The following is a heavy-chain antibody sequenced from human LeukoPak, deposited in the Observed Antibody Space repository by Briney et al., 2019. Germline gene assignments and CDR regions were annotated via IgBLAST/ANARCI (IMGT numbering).Heavy chain of an antibody. V-gene: IGHV3-21*01. CDR1: GFTFSSYN. CDR3: ARERDSSYYYMDV. CDR2: ISRSSIYI. D-gene: IGHD6-13*01. Sequence: PGGSLRLSCAASGFTFSSYNMDWVRQAPGKGLEWVSSISRSSIYIYYADSMKGRFTVSRDNAKNSLYLQMNSLRAEDTAVYYCARERDSSYYYMDVWGKGTTVTVSS. J-gene: IGHJ6*03.